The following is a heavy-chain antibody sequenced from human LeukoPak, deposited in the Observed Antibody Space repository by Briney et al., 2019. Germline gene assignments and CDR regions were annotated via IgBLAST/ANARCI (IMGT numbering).Heavy chain of an antibody. CDR1: GGTFISYA. D-gene: IGHD3-10*01. J-gene: IGHJ4*02. CDR3: ARDRSGELFLGY. V-gene: IGHV1-69*13. Sequence: SVKVSCKASGGTFISYAISWVRQAPGQGLEWMGGIIPIFGTANYAQKFQGRVTITADESTSTAYMELSSLRSEDTAVYYCARDRSGELFLGYWGQGTLVTVSS. CDR2: IIPIFGTA.